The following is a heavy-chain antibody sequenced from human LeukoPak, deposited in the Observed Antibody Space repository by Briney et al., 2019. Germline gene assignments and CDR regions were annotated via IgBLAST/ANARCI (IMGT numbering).Heavy chain of an antibody. Sequence: GGSLRLSCKGSGYTFSSYWISWVRQMPGKGLEWMGIIYPGDSDTRYSPSLQGQVTISVDTSIGTAYLQWSSLKASDTAIYYCARQNDFRLDYWGQGTLVTASS. J-gene: IGHJ4*02. CDR2: IYPGDSDT. D-gene: IGHD3-3*01. CDR1: GYTFSSYW. CDR3: ARQNDFRLDY. V-gene: IGHV5-51*01.